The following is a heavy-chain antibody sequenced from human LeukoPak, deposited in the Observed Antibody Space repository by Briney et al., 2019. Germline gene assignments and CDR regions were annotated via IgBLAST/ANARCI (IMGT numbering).Heavy chain of an antibody. J-gene: IGHJ3*01. Sequence: PGGSLRLSCTASGFSFSVNSMNWVRRAPGGGLEWISYISSGSSVIYYADSVKGRFTVSRDNAKNSLYLQMNSLRAEDTAVYYCARDGGGPDAFDLWGQGTMVTVSS. CDR1: GFSFSVNS. V-gene: IGHV3-48*04. CDR2: ISSGSSVI. D-gene: IGHD6-25*01. CDR3: ARDGGGPDAFDL.